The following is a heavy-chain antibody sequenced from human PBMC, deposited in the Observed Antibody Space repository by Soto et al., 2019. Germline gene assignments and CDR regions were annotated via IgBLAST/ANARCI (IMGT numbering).Heavy chain of an antibody. CDR1: GYTFTSYD. Sequence: ASVKVSCKASGYTFTSYDINWVRQATGQGLEWMGWMNPNSGNTDYAQKLQGRVTMTTDTSTSTAYMELRSLRSDDTAVYYCARVNGDLDYYYYYYMDVWGKGTTVTVSS. CDR2: MNPNSGNT. J-gene: IGHJ6*03. V-gene: IGHV1-8*01. D-gene: IGHD4-17*01. CDR3: ARVNGDLDYYYYYYMDV.